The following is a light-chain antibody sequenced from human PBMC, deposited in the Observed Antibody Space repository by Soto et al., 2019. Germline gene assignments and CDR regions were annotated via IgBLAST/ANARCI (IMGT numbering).Light chain of an antibody. CDR1: QSISSW. CDR3: QQYNSYPLT. J-gene: IGKJ1*01. V-gene: IGKV1-5*01. CDR2: DAA. Sequence: DIQMTQSPSTLSASVGDRVTITCRASQSISSWLAWYQQKPGKAPKLLIYDAASLESGVPSRFSGSGSGTEFTLTITSLQPDDFATYYCQQYNSYPLTFGQGTKVEIK.